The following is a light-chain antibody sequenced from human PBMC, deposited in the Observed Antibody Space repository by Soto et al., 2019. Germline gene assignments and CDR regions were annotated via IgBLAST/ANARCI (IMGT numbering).Light chain of an antibody. J-gene: IGLJ2*01. CDR3: SSYTSSSTGGL. Sequence: QSALTQPASVSGSPGQSITISCSGTSSDVGGYDHVSWYQHHPGEAPKLMIYEVSYRPSGVSTRFSGSKSGNTASLTISGRQAEDEADYYCSSYTSSSTGGLFGGGTKVTVL. CDR2: EVS. V-gene: IGLV2-14*01. CDR1: SSDVGGYDH.